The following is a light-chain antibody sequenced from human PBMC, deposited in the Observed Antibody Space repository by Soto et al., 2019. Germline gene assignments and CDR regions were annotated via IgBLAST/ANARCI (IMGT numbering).Light chain of an antibody. J-gene: IGKJ4*01. CDR2: DAS. Sequence: EIVLTQSPATLPLSPGERAPLSCRASQSVSSYLAWYQQKPGQAPRPLVYDASDRAAGIPARLSGSGSGTYFTLTISSLEPEDFAVYYCQQRSNWLTFGGGTKVDIK. CDR3: QQRSNWLT. CDR1: QSVSSY. V-gene: IGKV3-11*01.